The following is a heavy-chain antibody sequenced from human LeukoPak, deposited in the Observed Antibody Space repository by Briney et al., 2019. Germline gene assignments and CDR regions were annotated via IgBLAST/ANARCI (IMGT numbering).Heavy chain of an antibody. V-gene: IGHV3-7*04. CDR3: ARRQVPDY. CDR1: GCTFSGYW. J-gene: IGHJ4*02. CDR2: LKEDGSEK. Sequence: PGRSLRLSCAASGCTFSGYWMTWVRQPPGKGLELVANLKEDGSEKYYVDSVKGRFTISRDNAKNSLYLQMNSLRAEDTAVYSCARRQVPDYWGQGTLVTVSS.